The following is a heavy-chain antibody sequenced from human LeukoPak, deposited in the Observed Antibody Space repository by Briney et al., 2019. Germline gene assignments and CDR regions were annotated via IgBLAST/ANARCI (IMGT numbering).Heavy chain of an antibody. J-gene: IGHJ4*02. CDR1: GFAFSSYD. CDR3: ARVARLVSSGWYEDY. CDR2: IGTAGDT. Sequence: GGSLRLSCAASGFAFSSYDMHWVRQATGKGLEWVSAIGTAGDTYYPGSVKGRFTISRENAKNSLYLQMNSLRAGDTAVYYCARVARLVSSGWYEDYWGQGTLVTVSS. V-gene: IGHV3-13*04. D-gene: IGHD6-19*01.